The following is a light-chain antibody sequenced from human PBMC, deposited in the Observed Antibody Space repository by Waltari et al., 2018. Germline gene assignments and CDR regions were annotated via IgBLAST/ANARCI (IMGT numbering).Light chain of an antibody. CDR1: QSVTSNK. CDR2: ATS. V-gene: IGKV3-20*01. J-gene: IGKJ4*01. Sequence: VLTQSPGTVYLSPGERATLSCRASQSVTSNKLAWYQQKPGQAPSLLIYATSTRATGIPDRFSGSGSGTDFTLTISGLGPDDFAVYYCEQYDSAPLTFGGGTKVEI. CDR3: EQYDSAPLT.